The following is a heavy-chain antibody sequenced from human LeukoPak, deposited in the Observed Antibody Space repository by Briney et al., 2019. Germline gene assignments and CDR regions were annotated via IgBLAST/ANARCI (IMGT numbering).Heavy chain of an antibody. CDR3: ARRSKYYYDSSNDAFDM. CDR2: IYYSGST. V-gene: IGHV4-39*01. J-gene: IGHJ3*02. D-gene: IGHD3-22*01. Sequence: SETLSLTCTVSGGSISSSSYYWGWIHQPPGKGLEWIGSIYYSGSTYYNPSLKSRVTISVGTSKNQFSLKLSSVTAADTAVYYCARRSKYYYDSSNDAFDMWGQGTMVTVSS. CDR1: GGSISSSSYY.